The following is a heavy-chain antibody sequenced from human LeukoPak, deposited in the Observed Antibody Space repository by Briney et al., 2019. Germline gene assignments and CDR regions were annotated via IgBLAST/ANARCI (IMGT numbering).Heavy chain of an antibody. CDR3: ATVRCSGGSCFYNFDH. D-gene: IGHD2-15*01. CDR1: GFTFSSYD. V-gene: IGHV3-48*04. J-gene: IGHJ4*02. CDR2: ISSSGSTI. Sequence: GGSLRLSCAASGFTFSSYDMNWVRQAPGKGLEWVSYISSSGSTIYYADFVKGRFTISRDNAKNSLYLQMNSLRAEDTAVYYCATVRCSGGSCFYNFDHWGQGSLVTVSS.